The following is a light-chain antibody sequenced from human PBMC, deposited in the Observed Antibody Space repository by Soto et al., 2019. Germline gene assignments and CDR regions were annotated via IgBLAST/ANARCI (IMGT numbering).Light chain of an antibody. Sequence: QSVLTQPASVSGSPGQSITISCTGTSSDVGGYNYVSWYQQHPGKAPKLMIYEVSNRPSGVSNRFSGSKSGNTASLTISGLQAEHEADYYCSSYTRSSTPYVFGTGTKVTVL. CDR2: EVS. CDR1: SSDVGGYNY. J-gene: IGLJ1*01. CDR3: SSYTRSSTPYV. V-gene: IGLV2-14*01.